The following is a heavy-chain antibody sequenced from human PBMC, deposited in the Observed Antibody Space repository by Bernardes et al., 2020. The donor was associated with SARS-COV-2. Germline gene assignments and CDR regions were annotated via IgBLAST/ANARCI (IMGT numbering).Heavy chain of an antibody. D-gene: IGHD3-22*01. CDR2: IYGGGST. CDR3: ARDPSPYYYDSSGSYFDF. CDR1: GFTVSSNY. V-gene: IGHV3-53*01. J-gene: IGHJ4*02. Sequence: GGSLRLSCAASGFTVSSNYMSWVRQAPGKGLEWVSVIYGGGSTYYADSVKGRFTISRDNSKNTLYLQMNSLRAEDTAVYYCARDPSPYYYDSSGSYFDFWGQGTLVTVSS.